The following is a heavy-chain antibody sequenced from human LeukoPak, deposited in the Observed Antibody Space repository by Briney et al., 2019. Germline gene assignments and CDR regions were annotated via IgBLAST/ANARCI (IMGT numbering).Heavy chain of an antibody. CDR1: GYTFSAFY. D-gene: IGHD1-14*01. J-gene: IGHJ4*02. CDR2: INPDSGGS. Sequence: ASVKVSCKTSGYTFSAFYMHGVRQAPGQGPEWMGWINPDSGGSEYGQKFQGRVTLTSDTSSTTIYMEVRSLKSDDTAVYYCARDMTGGIWARATSFDHWGQGTLVTVSS. CDR3: ARDMTGGIWARATSFDH. V-gene: IGHV1-2*02.